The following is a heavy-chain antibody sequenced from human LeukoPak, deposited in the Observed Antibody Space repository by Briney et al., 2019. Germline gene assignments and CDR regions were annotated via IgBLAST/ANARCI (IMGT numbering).Heavy chain of an antibody. D-gene: IGHD3-9*01. Sequence: GGSLRLSCAASGFTFSSYAMSWVRQAPGKGLEWVGRIKSKTDGGTTDYAAPVKGRFTISRDDSKNTLYLQMNSLKTEDTAVYYCTTGESYDILTGTNAFDIWGQGTMVTVSS. CDR3: TTGESYDILTGTNAFDI. CDR2: IKSKTDGGTT. V-gene: IGHV3-15*01. CDR1: GFTFSSYA. J-gene: IGHJ3*02.